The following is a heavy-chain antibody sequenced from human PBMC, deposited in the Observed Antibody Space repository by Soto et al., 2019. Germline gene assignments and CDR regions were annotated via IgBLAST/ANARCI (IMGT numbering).Heavy chain of an antibody. CDR3: AKDLLRPGRAYGMDV. CDR2: ISYDGSNK. CDR1: GFTFSSYG. V-gene: IGHV3-30*18. Sequence: QVQLAESGGGVVQPGRSLRLSCAASGFTFSSYGMHWVRQAPGKGLEWVAVISYDGSNKYYADSVKGRFTISRDNSKNTLYLQMNSLRAEDTAVYYCAKDLLRPGRAYGMDVCGQGTTVTVSS. J-gene: IGHJ6*02.